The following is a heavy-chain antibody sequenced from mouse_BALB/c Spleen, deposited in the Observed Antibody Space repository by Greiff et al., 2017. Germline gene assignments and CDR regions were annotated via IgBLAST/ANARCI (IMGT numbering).Heavy chain of an antibody. J-gene: IGHJ3*01. Sequence: EVMLVESGGGLVKPGGSLKLSCAASGFTFSSYAMSWVRQSPEKRLEWVAEISSGGSYTYYPDTVTGRFTISRDNAKNTLYLEMSSLRSEDTAMYYCAREGVLRGFAYWGQGTLVTVSA. CDR3: AREGVLRGFAY. CDR2: ISSGGSYT. D-gene: IGHD1-1*01. CDR1: GFTFSSYA. V-gene: IGHV5-9-4*01.